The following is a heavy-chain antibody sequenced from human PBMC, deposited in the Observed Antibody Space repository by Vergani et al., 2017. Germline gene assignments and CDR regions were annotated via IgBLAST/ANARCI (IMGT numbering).Heavy chain of an antibody. Sequence: EVQLLESGGGLVQPGGSLRLSCAASGFTFSSYAMRWVRQAPGKGLEWVAVISGSGGSKYYADSVKGRFTISRDNSKNTLYLQMNRLRAEDTAVYYCATRFKEMATRPSTGYYFYGLDVWGQGTTVTVSS. CDR3: ATRFKEMATRPSTGYYFYGLDV. D-gene: IGHD5-24*01. CDR2: ISGSGGSK. J-gene: IGHJ6*02. V-gene: IGHV3-23*01. CDR1: GFTFSSYA.